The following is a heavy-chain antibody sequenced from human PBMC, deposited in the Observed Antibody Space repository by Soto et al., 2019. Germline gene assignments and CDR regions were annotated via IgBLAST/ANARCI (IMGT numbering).Heavy chain of an antibody. J-gene: IGHJ6*03. V-gene: IGHV4-59*01. CDR1: GGSISSYY. D-gene: IGHD3-10*01. Sequence: SETLSLTCTVSGGSISSYYWSWIRQPPGKGLQWIGYIYYSGNTNYNPSLKSRVTISVDTSKNQFSLKLRFVTAADTAVYYCARGSGFGDVYLKYFYYYYMDVWGKGTTVTVSS. CDR3: ARGSGFGDVYLKYFYYYYMDV. CDR2: IYYSGNT.